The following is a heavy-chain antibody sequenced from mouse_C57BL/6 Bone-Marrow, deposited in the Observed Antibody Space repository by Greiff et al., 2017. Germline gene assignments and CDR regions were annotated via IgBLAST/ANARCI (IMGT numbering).Heavy chain of an antibody. CDR1: GFSFNTYA. CDR2: IRSKSNNYAT. D-gene: IGHD1-1*01. CDR3: VRGSTVVAGDAMDY. Sequence: EVMLVESGGGLVQPKGSLKLSCAASGFSFNTYAMNWVRQAPGKGLEWVVRIRSKSNNYATYYADSVKDRFTISRDDSESMLYLQMNNLKTEDTAMYYCVRGSTVVAGDAMDYWGQGTSVTVSS. J-gene: IGHJ4*01. V-gene: IGHV10-1*01.